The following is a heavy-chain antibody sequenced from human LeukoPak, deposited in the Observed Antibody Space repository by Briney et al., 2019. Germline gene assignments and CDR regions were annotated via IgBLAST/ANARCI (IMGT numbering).Heavy chain of an antibody. Sequence: GGSLRLSCAASGFTFSSYAMSWVRQAPGKGLEWVSAIRGSGGSTYYADSVKGRFTISRDNSKNTLYLQMNSLRAEDTAVYYCAKDLEQWLASNFDYWGQGTLVTVSS. CDR1: GFTFSSYA. J-gene: IGHJ4*02. CDR3: AKDLEQWLASNFDY. V-gene: IGHV3-23*01. D-gene: IGHD6-19*01. CDR2: IRGSGGST.